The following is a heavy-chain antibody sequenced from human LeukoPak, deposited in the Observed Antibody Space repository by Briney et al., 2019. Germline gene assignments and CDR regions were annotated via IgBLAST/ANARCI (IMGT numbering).Heavy chain of an antibody. CDR2: IDSDGSST. CDR1: GFTFSSYY. D-gene: IGHD3-10*01. J-gene: IGHJ6*02. V-gene: IGHV3-74*01. CDR3: TRDRRYGGMDV. Sequence: GRSLRLSCAASGFTFSSYYMHWVRQAPGKGLVWVSRIDSDGSSTSYADSVKGRFTMSRDNAKNTLYLQIKSLRVEDTAVYFCTRDRRYGGMDVWGQGTTVTVSS.